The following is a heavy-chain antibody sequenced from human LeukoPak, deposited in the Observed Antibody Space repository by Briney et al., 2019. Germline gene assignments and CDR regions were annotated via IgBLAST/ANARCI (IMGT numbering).Heavy chain of an antibody. J-gene: IGHJ4*02. D-gene: IGHD3-16*01. CDR1: GYTFTSYG. Sequence: ASVKVSCKASGYTFTSYGISWVRQAPGQGLEWMGWISAYNGNTNYAQKLQGRVTMTTDTSTSTAYMELRSLRSDDTAVYYCARVQRIMITFGGVTFDYWGQGTLVPVSS. CDR2: ISAYNGNT. CDR3: ARVQRIMITFGGVTFDY. V-gene: IGHV1-18*01.